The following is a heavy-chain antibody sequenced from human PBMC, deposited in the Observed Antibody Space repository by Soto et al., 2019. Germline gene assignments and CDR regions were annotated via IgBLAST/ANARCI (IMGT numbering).Heavy chain of an antibody. CDR3: ASDRPGETGTGNDS. Sequence: QVQLVQSGAEGKKPGSSVKVSCKASGGTFSRYTITWVRQAPGQGLEWMGRIVPSLGMGNYAQKFQGRVTITADKFTSTTYMELSSLRPDDTAVYYCASDRPGETGTGNDSWGQGTLVTVSS. J-gene: IGHJ5*01. CDR1: GGTFSRYT. V-gene: IGHV1-69*02. CDR2: IVPSLGMG. D-gene: IGHD1-1*01.